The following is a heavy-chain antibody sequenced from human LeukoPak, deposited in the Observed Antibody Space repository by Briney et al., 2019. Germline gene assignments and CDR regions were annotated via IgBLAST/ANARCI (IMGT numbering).Heavy chain of an antibody. CDR3: AKSRGNWPEDAFDI. D-gene: IGHD2/OR15-2a*01. V-gene: IGHV3-23*01. CDR1: GFPFSSCA. Sequence: QAGGSLRLSCAASGFPFSSCAMSWVRQTPGKGLKWVSTISGSGGSTYYADSVKGRFTISRDNSKNTLFLQMNNLRAEDTAVYYCAKSRGNWPEDAFDIWGQGTMVTVSS. J-gene: IGHJ3*02. CDR2: ISGSGGST.